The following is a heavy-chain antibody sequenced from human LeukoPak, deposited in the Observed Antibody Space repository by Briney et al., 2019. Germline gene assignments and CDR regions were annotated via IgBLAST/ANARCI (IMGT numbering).Heavy chain of an antibody. CDR2: MNPNSGNT. J-gene: IGHJ5*02. V-gene: IGHV1-8*01. CDR3: ARGPDSGSYYAWFDP. Sequence: GASVKVFCKASGYTFTSYDINWVRQATGQGLEWMGWMNPNSGNTGYAQKFQGRVTMTRNTSISTAYMELSSLRSEDTAVYYCARGPDSGSYYAWFDPWGQGTLVTVSS. CDR1: GYTFTSYD. D-gene: IGHD3-10*01.